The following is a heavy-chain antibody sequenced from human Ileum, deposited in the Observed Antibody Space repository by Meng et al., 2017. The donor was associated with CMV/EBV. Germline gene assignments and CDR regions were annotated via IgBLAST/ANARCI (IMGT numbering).Heavy chain of an antibody. V-gene: IGHV4-30-4*01. CDR1: GSPIASSDED. D-gene: IGHD1-26*01. CDR2: KYYTATS. J-gene: IGHJ4*02. CDR3: SSDDVANRSGIDS. Sequence: PCLVIPSTTLPPPCTLSGSPIASSDEDWSWIGQSPSSGLEWMGRKYYTATSYNNSSLNMRSTISIDADKYQFPLSLPPSTATHSATYDCSSDDVANRSGIDSWGQGTLVTVSS.